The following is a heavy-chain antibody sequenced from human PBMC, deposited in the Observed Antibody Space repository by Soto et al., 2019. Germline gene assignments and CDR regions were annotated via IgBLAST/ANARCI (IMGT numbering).Heavy chain of an antibody. CDR3: ARGAGYTYGYFDF. Sequence: HGGSLRLSSTACGVSLNGYGMHWVLQTPGKGLEWVAVIWNDGSNKYYADSVKGRFTISRDNSENTLYLQMQSLRAEDTAVYYCARGAGYTYGYFDFWGQGTMVTVSS. J-gene: IGHJ4*02. CDR2: IWNDGSNK. D-gene: IGHD5-18*01. CDR1: GVSLNGYG. V-gene: IGHV3-33*01.